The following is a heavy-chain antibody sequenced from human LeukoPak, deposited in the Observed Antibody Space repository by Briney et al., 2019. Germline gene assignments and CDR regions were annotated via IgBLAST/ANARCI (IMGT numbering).Heavy chain of an antibody. D-gene: IGHD6-13*01. CDR1: GYTFSSYG. Sequence: ASVKVSCKASGYTFSSYGISWVRQAPGQGLEWMGWISADNGNTNYVQKFQGRVTMTTDTSTSTAYMELSSLRAEDTALYYCAKDRTSSWYDLGDYWGQGTLVTVSS. CDR3: AKDRTSSWYDLGDY. V-gene: IGHV1-18*01. CDR2: ISADNGNT. J-gene: IGHJ4*02.